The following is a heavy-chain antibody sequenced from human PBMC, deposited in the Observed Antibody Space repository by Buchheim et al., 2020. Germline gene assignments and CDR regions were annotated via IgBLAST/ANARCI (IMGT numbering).Heavy chain of an antibody. CDR1: GGSISSDSYY. CDR2: IYTSGST. J-gene: IGHJ1*01. Sequence: QVQLQESGPGLVKPSQTLSLTCTVSGGSISSDSYYWSWIRQPAGKGLEWIGRIYTSGSTNYNPSLQSRVPISIDKSQNQFSLKLSSVTAADTAVYYCAREVRRWSGYEKYFQHWGQGTL. CDR3: AREVRRWSGYEKYFQH. V-gene: IGHV4-61*02. D-gene: IGHD3-3*01.